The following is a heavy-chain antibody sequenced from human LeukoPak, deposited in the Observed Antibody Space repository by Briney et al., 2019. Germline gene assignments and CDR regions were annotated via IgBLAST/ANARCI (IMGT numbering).Heavy chain of an antibody. Sequence: GSSVKVSCKASGGTFSSYAISWVRQAPGQGLEWMGGIIPIFGTANYAQKFQGRVTITADESTSTAYMELSSLRSEDTAVYYCARGLRRLALALYVDYYYYYGMDVWGQGTTVTVSS. CDR2: IIPIFGTA. J-gene: IGHJ6*02. D-gene: IGHD2-8*01. V-gene: IGHV1-69*01. CDR3: ARGLRRLALALYVDYYYYYGMDV. CDR1: GGTFSSYA.